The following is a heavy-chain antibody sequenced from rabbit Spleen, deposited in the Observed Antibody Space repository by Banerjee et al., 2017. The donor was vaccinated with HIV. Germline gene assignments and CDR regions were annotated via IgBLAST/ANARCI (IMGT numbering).Heavy chain of an antibody. CDR1: GVSFSTNSY. Sequence: QSLEESGGDLIQPEGSLTLTCKASGVSFSTNSYMCWVRQAPGKGLEWIACIEGGSSGFSYFANWAKGRFTISKTSSTTVTLQMTSLTAADTATYFCARDSGSSFSSYGMDLWGHGSLVTVS. CDR3: ARDSGSSFSSYGMDL. D-gene: IGHD8-1*01. CDR2: IEGGSSGFS. V-gene: IGHV1S40*01. J-gene: IGHJ6*01.